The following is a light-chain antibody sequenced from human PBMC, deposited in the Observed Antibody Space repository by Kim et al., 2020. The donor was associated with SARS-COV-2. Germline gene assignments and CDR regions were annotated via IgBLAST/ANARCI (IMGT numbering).Light chain of an antibody. CDR2: WAS. V-gene: IGKV4-1*01. Sequence: ATINCKSSQSVLSRADNKYYLAWYQQKPGQPPKLLVYWASTRESGVPDRFSGSGSGTDFTLTISSLQAEDLAVYYCQQYYSAPQTFGQGTKVDIK. CDR1: QSVLSRADNKYY. CDR3: QQYYSAPQT. J-gene: IGKJ1*01.